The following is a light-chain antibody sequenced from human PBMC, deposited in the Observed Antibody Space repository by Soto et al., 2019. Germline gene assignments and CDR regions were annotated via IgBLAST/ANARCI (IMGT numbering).Light chain of an antibody. V-gene: IGLV1-40*01. Sequence: QSALTQPPSVSGAPGQRITISCTGSYSSIGAGYDVHWYQQLPGAAPKLLIYGNTNRPSGVPDRFSGSKSATSASLAITGLQAEDEAYYYCQSYDSGLVVFGGGTKLTVL. CDR2: GNT. CDR3: QSYDSGLVV. J-gene: IGLJ2*01. CDR1: YSSIGAGYD.